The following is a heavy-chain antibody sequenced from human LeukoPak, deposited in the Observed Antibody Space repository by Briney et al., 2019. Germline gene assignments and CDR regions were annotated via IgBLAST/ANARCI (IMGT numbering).Heavy chain of an antibody. CDR3: ARARKDCSGGTCYSRSFDY. V-gene: IGHV3-23*01. CDR2: ISTGGDTT. Sequence: TGGSLRPSCTASGFTFSNCAMAWVRQAPGKGLEWVSSISTGGDTTYYADSVKGRFTITRDISKNTLFLQMNSLRAEDTAVYYCARARKDCSGGTCYSRSFDYWGQGTLVTVSS. J-gene: IGHJ4*02. D-gene: IGHD2-15*01. CDR1: GFTFSNCA.